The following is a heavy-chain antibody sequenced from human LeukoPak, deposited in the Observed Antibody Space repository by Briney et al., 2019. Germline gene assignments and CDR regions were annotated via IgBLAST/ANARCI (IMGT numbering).Heavy chain of an antibody. CDR3: ARSLYYYDSSGYPNAFDI. J-gene: IGHJ3*02. V-gene: IGHV1-69*06. Sequence: SVKVSCKASGGTFSSYAISWVRQAPGQGLEWMGGIIPIFGTANYAQKFQGRVTITADKSTSTAYMELSSLRSEVTAVYYCARSLYYYDSSGYPNAFDIWGQGTMVTVSS. CDR2: IIPIFGTA. D-gene: IGHD3-22*01. CDR1: GGTFSSYA.